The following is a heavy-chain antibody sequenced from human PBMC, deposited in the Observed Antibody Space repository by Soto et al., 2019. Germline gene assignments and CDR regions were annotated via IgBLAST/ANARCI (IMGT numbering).Heavy chain of an antibody. CDR3: AREGFGVPILGLYYFDY. CDR1: GFTFSSYW. Sequence: GGSLRLSCAASGFTFSSYWMSWVRQAPGKGLEWVANIKQDGSEKYYVDSVKGRFTISRDNAKNSLYLQMNSLRAEDTAVYYCAREGFGVPILGLYYFDYWGQGTLVTVSS. CDR2: IKQDGSEK. D-gene: IGHD3-3*01. J-gene: IGHJ4*02. V-gene: IGHV3-7*01.